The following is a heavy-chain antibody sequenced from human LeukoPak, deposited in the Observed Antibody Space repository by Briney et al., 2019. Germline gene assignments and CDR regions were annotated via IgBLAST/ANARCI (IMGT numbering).Heavy chain of an antibody. D-gene: IGHD6-6*01. Sequence: GGSLRLSCAASGFTFSSYAMYWVRQAPGKGLEWVTLISYDGSNKHYADSVKGRFTISRDNSKNTLDLQMNSLRTEDTAVYYCARPIYSSSSHHYYYGMDVWGQGTTVIVSS. J-gene: IGHJ6*02. V-gene: IGHV3-30-3*01. CDR2: ISYDGSNK. CDR3: ARPIYSSSSHHYYYGMDV. CDR1: GFTFSSYA.